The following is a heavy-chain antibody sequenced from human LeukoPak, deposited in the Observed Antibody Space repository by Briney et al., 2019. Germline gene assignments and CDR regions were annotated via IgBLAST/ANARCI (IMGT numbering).Heavy chain of an antibody. CDR1: GYTFTSYD. V-gene: IGHV1-8*01. D-gene: IGHD6-19*01. Sequence: ASVKVSCKASGYTFTSYDINWVRQATGQGLEWMGWMNLNSGNTGYAQKFQGRVTMTRNTSISTAYMELSSLRSEDTAVYYCARVRPRWRLIAVAVVLDYWGQGTLVTVSS. CDR2: MNLNSGNT. J-gene: IGHJ4*02. CDR3: ARVRPRWRLIAVAVVLDY.